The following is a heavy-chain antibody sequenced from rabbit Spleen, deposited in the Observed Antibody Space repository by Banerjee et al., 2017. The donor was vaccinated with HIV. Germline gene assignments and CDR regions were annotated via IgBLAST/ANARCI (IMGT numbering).Heavy chain of an antibody. Sequence: QSLEESGGDLVKPGASLTLTCTASGFSFSSRYYMCWVRQAPGKGLEWIACINIVTGKSVYASWAKGRFTMSRTSSTTVTLQMTSLTAADTATYFCARDLVAVIGWNFNLWGPGTLVTVS. CDR2: INIVTGKS. V-gene: IGHV1S40*01. CDR3: ARDLVAVIGWNFNL. J-gene: IGHJ4*01. CDR1: GFSFSSRYY. D-gene: IGHD1-1*01.